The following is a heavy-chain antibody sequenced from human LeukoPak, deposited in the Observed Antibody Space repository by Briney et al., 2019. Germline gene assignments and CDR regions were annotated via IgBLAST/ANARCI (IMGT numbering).Heavy chain of an antibody. D-gene: IGHD6-6*01. J-gene: IGHJ4*02. CDR2: ISSSSSTI. CDR3: ARDLRQLGY. CDR1: GFTFSSYS. Sequence: GGSLRLSCAASGFTFSSYSMNWVRQAPGKGLERVSYISSSSSTIYYADSVKGRFTISRDNAKNSLYLQMNSLRAEDTAVYYCARDLRQLGYWGQGTLVTVSS. V-gene: IGHV3-48*01.